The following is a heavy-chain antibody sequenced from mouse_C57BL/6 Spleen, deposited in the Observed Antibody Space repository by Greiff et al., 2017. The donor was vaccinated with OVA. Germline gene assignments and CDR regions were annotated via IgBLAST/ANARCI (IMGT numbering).Heavy chain of an antibody. CDR2: IDPEDGET. J-gene: IGHJ2*01. D-gene: IGHD1-1*01. CDR3: ARTLTTVVATDYFDY. V-gene: IGHV14-2*01. Sequence: VQLKQSGAELVKPGASVKLSCTASGFNIKDYYMHWVKQRTEQGLEWIGRIDPEDGETKYAPKFQGKATITADTSSNTAYLQLSSLTSEDTAVYYCARTLTTVVATDYFDYWGQGTTLTVSS. CDR1: GFNIKDYY.